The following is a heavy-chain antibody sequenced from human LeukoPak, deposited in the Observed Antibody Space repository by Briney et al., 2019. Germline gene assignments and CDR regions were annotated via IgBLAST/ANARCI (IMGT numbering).Heavy chain of an antibody. CDR2: ISSSSSYI. J-gene: IGHJ3*02. Sequence: GGSLRLSCAASGFTFSSYSMNWVRQAPGKGLEWVSSISSSSSYIYYADSVKGRFTISRDNAKNSLYLQMNSLRAEDTAVYYCARDLQTATFRHSRRQDAFDIWGQGTMVTVSS. CDR3: ARDLQTATFRHSRRQDAFDI. CDR1: GFTFSSYS. D-gene: IGHD2/OR15-2a*01. V-gene: IGHV3-21*01.